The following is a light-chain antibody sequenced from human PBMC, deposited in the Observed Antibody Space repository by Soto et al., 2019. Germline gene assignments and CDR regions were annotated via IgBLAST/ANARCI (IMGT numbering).Light chain of an antibody. CDR3: NSYTSKSTGV. Sequence: QSALTQPASVSGSPGQSITISCTGTSSDVGGYNYVSWYQQHPGKAPKLIIYEVSNRPSGVSNRFSGPKSGNTASLTISGLQAEDGADYYCNSYTSKSTGVFGTGTKHRP. CDR2: EVS. V-gene: IGLV2-14*01. CDR1: SSDVGGYNY. J-gene: IGLJ1*01.